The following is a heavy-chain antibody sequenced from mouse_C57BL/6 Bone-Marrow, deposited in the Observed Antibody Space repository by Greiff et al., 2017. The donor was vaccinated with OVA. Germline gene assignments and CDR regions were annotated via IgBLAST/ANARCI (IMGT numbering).Heavy chain of an antibody. V-gene: IGHV3-6*01. CDR3: ATPYGNYPAWFAY. CDR2: ISYDGSN. J-gene: IGHJ3*01. CDR1: GYSITSGYY. Sequence: VQLQQSGPGLVKPSQSLSLTCSVTGYSITSGYYWNWIRQFPGNKLEWMGYISYDGSNNYNPSLKNRISITRDTSKNQFFLKLNSVTTEDTATFYCATPYGNYPAWFAYWGQGTLVTVSA. D-gene: IGHD2-1*01.